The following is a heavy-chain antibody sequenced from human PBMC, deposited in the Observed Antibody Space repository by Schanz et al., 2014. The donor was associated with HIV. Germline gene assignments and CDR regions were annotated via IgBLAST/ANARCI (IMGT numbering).Heavy chain of an antibody. Sequence: VQLVESGGGFVQPGGSLRLSCAASGFTFSSYGMHWVRQAPGKGLEWVAVISYDGSNKYYADSVKGRFTISRDNSKNTLFLQMNSLRAEDTAVYFCARDVAGCSGTSCFSDAFDIWGQGTMVTVSS. V-gene: IGHV3-30*03. CDR2: ISYDGSNK. D-gene: IGHD2-2*01. CDR3: ARDVAGCSGTSCFSDAFDI. J-gene: IGHJ3*02. CDR1: GFTFSSYG.